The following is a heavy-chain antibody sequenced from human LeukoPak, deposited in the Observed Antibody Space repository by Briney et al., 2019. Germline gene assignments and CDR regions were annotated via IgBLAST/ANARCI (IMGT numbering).Heavy chain of an antibody. CDR2: IYSGGST. CDR1: GFTVSSNY. CDR3: AREAWGSTRYYYYMDV. V-gene: IGHV3-53*01. D-gene: IGHD2-2*01. J-gene: IGHJ6*03. Sequence: GGSLRLSCAASGFTVSSNYMSWVRQAPGKGLEWVSGIYSGGSTYYADSVKGRFTISRDNSKNTLYLQMNSLRAEDTAVYYCAREAWGSTRYYYYMDVWGKGTTVTVSS.